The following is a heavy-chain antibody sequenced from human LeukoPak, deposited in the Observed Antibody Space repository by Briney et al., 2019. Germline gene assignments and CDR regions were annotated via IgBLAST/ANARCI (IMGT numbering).Heavy chain of an antibody. D-gene: IGHD6-6*01. CDR1: GFTFSSYG. V-gene: IGHV3-33*06. Sequence: GGSLRLSCAASGFTFSSYGMHWVRQAPGKGLEWVAVIWYDGSNKYYADSVKGRFTISRDNSKNTLYLQMNSLRAEDTAVYYCGKAAEQLVPYSSYYLDVWGKGTTVTVSS. CDR2: IWYDGSNK. J-gene: IGHJ6*03. CDR3: GKAAEQLVPYSSYYLDV.